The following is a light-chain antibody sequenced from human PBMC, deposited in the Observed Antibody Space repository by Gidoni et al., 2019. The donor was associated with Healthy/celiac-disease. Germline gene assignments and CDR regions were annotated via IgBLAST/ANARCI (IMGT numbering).Light chain of an antibody. CDR1: KLGDKY. J-gene: IGLJ2*01. CDR3: QACDSSTVV. Sequence: SYELTQPPSVSVSPGQTASITCSGAKLGDKYACWYQQKPGHSPVLVIYQDSKRPSGIPERFSGSNSGTTATLTISGTQAMDEADYYCQACDSSTVVFGGGTKLTVL. V-gene: IGLV3-1*01. CDR2: QDS.